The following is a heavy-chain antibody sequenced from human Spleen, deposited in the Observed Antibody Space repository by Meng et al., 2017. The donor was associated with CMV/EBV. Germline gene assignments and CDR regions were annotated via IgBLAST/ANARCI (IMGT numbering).Heavy chain of an antibody. Sequence: FSLSRSREGVGRVREPPGKAQEWLKLIYWNDEKRYSPTMKNRLTITKDASENQVVLTMTNMDPEDTATYYCERRPHSDTWYILDYWGQGTLVTVSS. CDR3: ERRPHSDTWYILDY. CDR1: FSLSRSREG. CDR2: IYWNDEK. J-gene: IGHJ4*02. V-gene: IGHV2-5*01. D-gene: IGHD6-13*01.